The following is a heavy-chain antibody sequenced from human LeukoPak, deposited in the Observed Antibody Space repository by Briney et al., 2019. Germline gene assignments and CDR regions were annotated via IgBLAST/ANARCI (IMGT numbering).Heavy chain of an antibody. D-gene: IGHD3-22*01. CDR1: GGSFSVYY. CDR3: ARAPYYYDSSGAPFQH. CDR2: IYYSGST. Sequence: SETLSLTCAVYGGSFSVYYWSWIRQHPGKGLEWIGYIYYSGSTYYNPSLKSRVTISVDTSKNQFSLKLSSVTAADTAVYYCARAPYYYDSSGAPFQHWGQGTLVTVSS. V-gene: IGHV4-31*11. J-gene: IGHJ1*01.